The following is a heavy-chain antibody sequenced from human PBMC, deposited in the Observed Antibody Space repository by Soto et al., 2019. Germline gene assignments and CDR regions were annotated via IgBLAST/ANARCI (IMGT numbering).Heavy chain of an antibody. CDR3: AGVWGGAFHF. D-gene: IGHD3-10*01. Sequence: ALSHTYTVSGGSFIRGGYYWSLIRQHPGKGLEWIGSTYYSGSTYYNPSLKSRVTISVDTSKNQFSLKLSSVTAADTAVYYCAGVWGGAFHFWLQGTMV. V-gene: IGHV4-31*03. CDR1: GGSFIRGGYY. CDR2: TYYSGST. J-gene: IGHJ3*01.